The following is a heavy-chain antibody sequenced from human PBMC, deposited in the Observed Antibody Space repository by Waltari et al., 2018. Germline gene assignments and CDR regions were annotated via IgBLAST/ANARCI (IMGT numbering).Heavy chain of an antibody. Sequence: EVQLVESGGGLVQPGGSLRVSCAASGFTFSNFWMSWARQAPGKGLEWVANINQDGSGECYVDSVKGRFTISRDNAKNSLYLQMNSLRVEDTAVYYCQRGDYWGQGTLVTVSS. CDR3: QRGDY. CDR1: GFTFSNFW. V-gene: IGHV3-7*04. J-gene: IGHJ4*02. CDR2: INQDGSGE.